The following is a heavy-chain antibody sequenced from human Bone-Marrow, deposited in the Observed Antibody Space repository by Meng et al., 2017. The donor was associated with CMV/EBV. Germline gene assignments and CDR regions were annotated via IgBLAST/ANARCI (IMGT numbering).Heavy chain of an antibody. D-gene: IGHD3-3*01. CDR1: GFTFSSYA. Sequence: GESLKISCAASGFTFSSYAMHWVRQAPGKGLEWVAFIRFDESNKYYADSVKGRLTISRDNSKNTLYLQMNSLRDEDTAVYYCAKDLGQLRSLGLRPGAVFDYWGQGTLVTVSS. CDR3: AKDLGQLRSLGLRPGAVFDY. J-gene: IGHJ4*02. CDR2: IRFDESNK. V-gene: IGHV3-30*02.